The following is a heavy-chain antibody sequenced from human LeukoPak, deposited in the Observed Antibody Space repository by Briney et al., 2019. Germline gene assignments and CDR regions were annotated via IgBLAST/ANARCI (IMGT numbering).Heavy chain of an antibody. D-gene: IGHD4-11*01. CDR1: GGSFSRSSYY. CDR3: ARQESSNWD. V-gene: IGHV4-39*01. CDR2: IYYSGST. Sequence: SETLSLTCTVSGGSFSRSSYYWVWIRQPPGKGLEWIGSIYYSGSTYYNPSLKSRVTISVDTSKNQFSVKLNSVTAADTAVYYCARQESSNWDWGQGTLVTVSS. J-gene: IGHJ4*02.